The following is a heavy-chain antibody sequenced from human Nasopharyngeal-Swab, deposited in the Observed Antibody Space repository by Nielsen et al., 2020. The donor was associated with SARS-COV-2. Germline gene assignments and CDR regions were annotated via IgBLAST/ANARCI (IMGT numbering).Heavy chain of an antibody. CDR3: ARQGRGYSNEDFYAMDV. CDR1: GYSIGSGYY. V-gene: IGHV4-38-2*02. Sequence: GSLRLSCTVSGYSIGSGYYWAWIRHSPGKGLEWIGSVHYGGSTYYNPSLESRVTISRDTSKNQFSLKLASVTAADTAVYYCARQGRGYSNEDFYAMDVWGQGTTVTVSS. CDR2: VHYGGST. D-gene: IGHD4-11*01. J-gene: IGHJ6*02.